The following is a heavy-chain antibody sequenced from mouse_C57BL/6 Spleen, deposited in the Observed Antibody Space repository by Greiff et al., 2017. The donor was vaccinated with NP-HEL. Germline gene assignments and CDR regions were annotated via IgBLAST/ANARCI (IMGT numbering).Heavy chain of an antibody. CDR1: GYSFTGYY. V-gene: IGHV1-31*01. CDR2: IYPYNGVS. D-gene: IGHD4-1*01. J-gene: IGHJ4*01. CDR3: ARGGLAGNDYAMDY. Sequence: VQLQQSGPELVKPGASVKISCKASGYSFTGYYMHWVKQSHGIFLDWIGYIYPYNGVSSYNQKFKCKATLTVDKSSSTAYMELRSLTSEDSAVYYCARGGLAGNDYAMDYWGQGTSVTVSS.